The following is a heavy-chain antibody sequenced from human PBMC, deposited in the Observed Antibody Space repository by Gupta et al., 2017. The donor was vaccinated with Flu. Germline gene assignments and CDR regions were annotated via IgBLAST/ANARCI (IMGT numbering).Heavy chain of an antibody. CDR2: ISGSGGST. Sequence: EVQLLESGGGLVQPGGSLRLSCAASGFTFSSYAMSWVPQAPGKGLEWVSAISGSGGSTYYADSVKGRFTISRDNSKNTLYLQMNSLRAEDTAVYYCAKDPSQAIFTHWIPFDYWGQGTLVTVSS. CDR1: GFTFSSYA. V-gene: IGHV3-23*01. J-gene: IGHJ4*02. CDR3: AKDPSQAIFTHWIPFDY. D-gene: IGHD3-9*01.